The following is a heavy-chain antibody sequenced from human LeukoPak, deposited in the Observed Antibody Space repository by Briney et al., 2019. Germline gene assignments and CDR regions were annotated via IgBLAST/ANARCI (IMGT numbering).Heavy chain of an antibody. CDR3: AKANPEELFPPYFDY. Sequence: QSGGSLRLSCAASGFTFSSFGMHWVRQAPGKGLEWVAVISYDGSNKYYADSVKGRFTISRDNSKNTLYLQMSSLRAEDTAVYYCAKANPEELFPPYFDYWGQGTLVTVSS. J-gene: IGHJ4*02. D-gene: IGHD3-10*01. V-gene: IGHV3-30*19. CDR1: GFTFSSFG. CDR2: ISYDGSNK.